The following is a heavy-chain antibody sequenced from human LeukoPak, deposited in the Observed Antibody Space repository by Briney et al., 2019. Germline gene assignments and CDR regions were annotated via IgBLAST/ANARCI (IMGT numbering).Heavy chain of an antibody. V-gene: IGHV3-49*04. CDR1: GFTFGDYA. D-gene: IGHD3-3*01. Sequence: GSLRLSCTASGFTFGDYAMSWVRQAPGKGLEGVGFIRSKAYGGTTEYAASVKGRFTISRDDSKSIAYLQMNSLKTEDTAVYHCTRDRIASSIFGVVISPPDYWGQGTLVTVSS. J-gene: IGHJ4*02. CDR2: IRSKAYGGTT. CDR3: TRDRIASSIFGVVISPPDY.